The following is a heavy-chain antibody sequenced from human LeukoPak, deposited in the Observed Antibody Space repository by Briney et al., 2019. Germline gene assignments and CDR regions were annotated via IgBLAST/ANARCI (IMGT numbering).Heavy chain of an antibody. CDR1: GFTFSSYA. CDR3: ARDSIRQQLYYFDS. J-gene: IGHJ4*02. CDR2: ISGSGGST. D-gene: IGHD6-13*01. V-gene: IGHV3-23*01. Sequence: GGSLRLSCAASGFTFSSYAMSWVRQAPGKGLEWVSAISGSGGSTYYADSVKGRFTISRDNSKNTLYPQMNSLRPEDTAIYYCARDSIRQQLYYFDSWGQGTLVTVSS.